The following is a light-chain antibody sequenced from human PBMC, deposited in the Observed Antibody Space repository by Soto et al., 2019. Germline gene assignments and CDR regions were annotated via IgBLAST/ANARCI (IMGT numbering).Light chain of an antibody. CDR3: QQYGSSPSIT. CDR2: GAS. J-gene: IGKJ1*01. CDR1: QSVNSR. Sequence: EIVLTQSTGTLSLSPGERATLSCRASQSVNSRLAWYQHKPGQAPRLLIYGASSRATGIPDRFSGSGSGTDFTLTISRLEPEDFAVYYCQQYGSSPSITFGQGTKVDI. V-gene: IGKV3-20*01.